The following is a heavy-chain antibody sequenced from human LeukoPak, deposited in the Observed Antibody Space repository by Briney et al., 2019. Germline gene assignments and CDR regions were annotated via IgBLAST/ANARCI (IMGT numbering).Heavy chain of an antibody. Sequence: GASVKVSCKASGYTFTSYDINWVRQATGQGLEWMGWMNPNSGNTGYAQKFQGRVTMTRDMSTSTVYMELSSLRSEDTAVYYCAREGGDTAMVNFDYWGQGTLVTVSS. CDR1: GYTFTSYD. CDR3: AREGGDTAMVNFDY. D-gene: IGHD5-18*01. V-gene: IGHV1-8*02. J-gene: IGHJ4*02. CDR2: MNPNSGNT.